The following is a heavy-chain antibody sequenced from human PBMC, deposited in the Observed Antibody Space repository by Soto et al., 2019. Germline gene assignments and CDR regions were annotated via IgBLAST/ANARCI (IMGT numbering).Heavy chain of an antibody. J-gene: IGHJ4*02. V-gene: IGHV3-23*01. CDR3: ANGHMITFGGTYFDY. CDR2: ISGSGGST. D-gene: IGHD3-16*01. Sequence: KGLEWVSAISGSGGSTYYADSVTGRFPISRDNSKNTLYLQMNSLRAEDTAVYVCANGHMITFGGTYFDYWARGTLVTGSS.